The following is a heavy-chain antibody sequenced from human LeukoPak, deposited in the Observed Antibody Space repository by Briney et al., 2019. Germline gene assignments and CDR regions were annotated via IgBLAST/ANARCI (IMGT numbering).Heavy chain of an antibody. D-gene: IGHD1-26*01. V-gene: IGHV5-51*01. CDR1: GYSFTSHW. CDR3: ARQSVGTTTGYYFDY. J-gene: IGHJ4*02. Sequence: GESLKISCKGSGYSFTSHWIGWVRQLPGKGLEWMGINYPGDSDTTYSPSFQGQVTISADKSISTAYLQWSSLKASDTAMYYCARQSVGTTTGYYFDYWGQGTLVTVSS. CDR2: NYPGDSDT.